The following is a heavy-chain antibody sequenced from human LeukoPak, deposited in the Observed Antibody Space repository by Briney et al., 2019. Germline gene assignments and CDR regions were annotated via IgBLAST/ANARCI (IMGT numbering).Heavy chain of an antibody. Sequence: SETLSLTCAVYGGSFSGYYWSWIRQPPGKGLEWIGEINHSGSTNYNPSLKSRVTISVDTSKNQFSLKLSSVTAADTAVYYCARAVAGTGNWFDPWGQGTLVTVSS. D-gene: IGHD6-19*01. CDR3: ARAVAGTGNWFDP. J-gene: IGHJ5*02. CDR1: GGSFSGYY. V-gene: IGHV4-34*01. CDR2: INHSGST.